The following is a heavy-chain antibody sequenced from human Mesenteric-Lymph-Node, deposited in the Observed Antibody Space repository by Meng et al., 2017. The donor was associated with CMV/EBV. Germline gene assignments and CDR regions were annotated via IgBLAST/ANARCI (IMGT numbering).Heavy chain of an antibody. V-gene: IGHV4-34*01. Sequence: QVQLQQWGAGLLKPSETLSLACAGYGGSFDGYCWGWHAQRPGKELEWCGEINHSRSTNYNTSLKSRTTISVDTSKNQFSLKLSSVTAADTAVYYCARGQGKPDYWGQRTLVTVSS. CDR3: ARGQGKPDY. CDR1: GGSFDGYC. CDR2: INHSRST. J-gene: IGHJ4*02.